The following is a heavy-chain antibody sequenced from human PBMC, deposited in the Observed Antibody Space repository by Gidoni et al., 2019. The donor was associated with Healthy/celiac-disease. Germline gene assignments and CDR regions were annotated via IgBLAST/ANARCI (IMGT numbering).Heavy chain of an antibody. CDR1: GFTFSSYS. CDR2: ISSSSSYI. V-gene: IGHV3-21*01. D-gene: IGHD3-10*01. Sequence: EVQLVESGGGLVKPGGSLRLSCAASGFTFSSYSMNWVRQAPGKGLEWVSSISSSSSYIYYADSVKGRFTISRDNAKNSLYLQMNSLRAEDTAVYYCARFLSPYRGVIRGVYYFDYWGQGTLVTVSS. J-gene: IGHJ4*02. CDR3: ARFLSPYRGVIRGVYYFDY.